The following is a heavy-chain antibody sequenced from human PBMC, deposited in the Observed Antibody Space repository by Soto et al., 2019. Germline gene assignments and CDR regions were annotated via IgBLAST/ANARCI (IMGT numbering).Heavy chain of an antibody. CDR1: GGSISSSSYY. Sequence: SETLSLTCTVSGGSISSSSYYWGWIRQPPGKGLEWIGSIYYNGSTYYNPSLKSRVTISVDTSKNQFSLKLSSVTAADTAVYYCASGGSNYDSSGYFDYWGQGTLVTVSS. CDR2: IYYNGST. V-gene: IGHV4-39*01. D-gene: IGHD3-22*01. CDR3: ASGGSNYDSSGYFDY. J-gene: IGHJ4*02.